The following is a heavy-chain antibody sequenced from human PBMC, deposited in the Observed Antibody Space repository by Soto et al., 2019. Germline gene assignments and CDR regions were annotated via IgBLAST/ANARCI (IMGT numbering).Heavy chain of an antibody. CDR2: IRSAGDRI. Sequence: GGSLRLSCVASGVTFSSYAMSWVRQTPGKGLEYVSVIRSAGDRIYYADSVKGRFTISRDNSKNTLFLQMNSLRPDDTAMYYCVKDHPALEYWGHGTLVTVSS. CDR1: GVTFSSYA. CDR3: VKDHPALEY. V-gene: IGHV3-64D*06. J-gene: IGHJ4*01.